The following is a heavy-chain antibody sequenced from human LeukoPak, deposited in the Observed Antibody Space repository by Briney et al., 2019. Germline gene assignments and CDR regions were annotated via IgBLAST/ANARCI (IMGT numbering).Heavy chain of an antibody. CDR2: IKSKTDGGTT. Sequence: GGSLRLSCAASGFTFSNAWMSWVRQAPGKGLEWVGRIKSKTDGGTTDYAAPVKGRFTISRDDSKNTLYLQMNSLKTEDTAVYYCAKRDSGSWENWFDPWGQGTLVTVSS. CDR1: GFTFSNAW. J-gene: IGHJ5*02. CDR3: AKRDSGSWENWFDP. V-gene: IGHV3-15*01. D-gene: IGHD1-26*01.